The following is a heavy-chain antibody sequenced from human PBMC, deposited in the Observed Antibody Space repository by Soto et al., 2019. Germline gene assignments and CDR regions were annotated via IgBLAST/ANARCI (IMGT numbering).Heavy chain of an antibody. D-gene: IGHD3-10*01. CDR3: AKDLDGSGDLDY. V-gene: IGHV3-23*01. J-gene: IGHJ4*02. CDR1: EFTFSSNA. Sequence: GGSLRLSCAASEFTFSSNAMSSVRQAPGKGLEWVSAISGSGGSTYYADSVKGRFTISRDNPKNPLYLQMNSLRAEDTAVYYCAKDLDGSGDLDYWGQGTLVTVSS. CDR2: ISGSGGST.